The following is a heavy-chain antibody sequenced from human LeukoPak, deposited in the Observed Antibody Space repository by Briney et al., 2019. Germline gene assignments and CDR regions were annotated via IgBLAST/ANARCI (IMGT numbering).Heavy chain of an antibody. Sequence: GTSVKVSCKASGYTFTSYSIHWVRQAPGQGLEWMGIINPSEGSTSYAQKFQGRVTVTRDTSTSTVYMELSSLRSEDTAVYYCARNSPYSGSYPLDYWGQGTLVTVSS. D-gene: IGHD1-26*01. CDR3: ARNSPYSGSYPLDY. V-gene: IGHV1-46*01. CDR2: INPSEGST. J-gene: IGHJ4*02. CDR1: GYTFTSYS.